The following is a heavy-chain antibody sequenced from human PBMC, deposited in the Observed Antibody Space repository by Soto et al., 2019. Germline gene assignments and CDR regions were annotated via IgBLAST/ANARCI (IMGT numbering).Heavy chain of an antibody. J-gene: IGHJ4*02. D-gene: IGHD2-21*01. CDR2: IYYSGST. CDR1: GGSISSSSYY. Sequence: PSETLSLTCTVSGGSISSSSYYWGWIRQPPGKGLEWIGSIYYSGSTYYNPSLKSRVTISVDTSKNQFSLKLSSVIAADTAVYYCARLWIAGRYFDYWGQGTLVTVSS. CDR3: ARLWIAGRYFDY. V-gene: IGHV4-39*01.